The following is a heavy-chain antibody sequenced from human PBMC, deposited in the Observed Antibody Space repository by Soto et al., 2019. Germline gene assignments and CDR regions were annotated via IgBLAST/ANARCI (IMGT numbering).Heavy chain of an antibody. CDR1: GGSVSSGSYY. V-gene: IGHV4-61*01. CDR2: IYYSGST. D-gene: IGHD3-10*01. CDR3: ARARLSGTATGFDY. Sequence: ETLSLTCTVSGGSVSSGSYYWSWIRQPPGKGLEWIGYIYYSGSTNYNPSLESRVTISVDTSKNQFSLKLSSVTAADTAVYYCARARLSGTATGFDYWGQGTLVTVSS. J-gene: IGHJ4*02.